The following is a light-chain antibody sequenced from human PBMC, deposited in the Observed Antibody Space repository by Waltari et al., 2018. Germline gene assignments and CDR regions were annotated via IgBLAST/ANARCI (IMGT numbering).Light chain of an antibody. J-gene: IGLJ2*01. CDR3: QAWDSSTVV. V-gene: IGLV3-1*01. Sequence: SYELTQPPSVSVSPGQTASINYPGDTLGDKYACWYQQKPGQSPVLVIYQDSKRPSGIPERFSGSNSGNTATLTISGTQAMDEADYYCQAWDSSTVVFGGGTKLTVL. CDR2: QDS. CDR1: TLGDKY.